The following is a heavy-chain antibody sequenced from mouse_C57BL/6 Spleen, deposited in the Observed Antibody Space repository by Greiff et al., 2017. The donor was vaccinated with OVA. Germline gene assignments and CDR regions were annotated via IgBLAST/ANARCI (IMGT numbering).Heavy chain of an antibody. J-gene: IGHJ4*01. CDR2: INPYNGGT. CDR3: ARGDYYSNYYAMDY. CDR1: GYTFTDYY. Sequence: EVQLQQSGPVLVKPGASVKMSCKASGYTFTDYYMNWVKQSHGKSLEWIGVINPYNGGTSYNQKFKGKATLTVDKSSSTAYMELNSLTSEDSAVYYCARGDYYSNYYAMDYWGQGTSVTVSS. D-gene: IGHD2-5*01. V-gene: IGHV1-19*01.